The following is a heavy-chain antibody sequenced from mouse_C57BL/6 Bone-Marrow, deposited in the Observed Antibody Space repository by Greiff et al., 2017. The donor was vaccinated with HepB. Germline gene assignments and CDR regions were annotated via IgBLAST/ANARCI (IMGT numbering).Heavy chain of an antibody. D-gene: IGHD2-5*01. CDR3: ASLYYSSYLYY. J-gene: IGHJ2*01. Sequence: EVQLVESGGDLVKPGGSLKLSCAASGFTFSSYGMSWVRQTPDKRLEWVATISSGGSYTYYPDSVKGRFTISRDNAKNTLYLQMSSLKSEDTAMYYCASLYYSSYLYYWGQGTTLTVSS. CDR1: GFTFSSYG. V-gene: IGHV5-6*01. CDR2: ISSGGSYT.